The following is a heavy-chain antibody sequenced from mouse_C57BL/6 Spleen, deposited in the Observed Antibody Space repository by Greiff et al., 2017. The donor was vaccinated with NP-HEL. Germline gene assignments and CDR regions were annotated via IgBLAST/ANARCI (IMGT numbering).Heavy chain of an antibody. Sequence: EVKLMESGGGLVQPGGSLKLSCAASGFTFSDYYMYWVRQTPEKRLEWVAYISNGGGSTYYPDTVKGRFTISRDNAKNTLYLQMSRLKSEDTAMYYCASQGYFDVWGTGTTVTVSS. CDR3: ASQGYFDV. CDR2: ISNGGGST. CDR1: GFTFSDYY. V-gene: IGHV5-12*01. J-gene: IGHJ1*03.